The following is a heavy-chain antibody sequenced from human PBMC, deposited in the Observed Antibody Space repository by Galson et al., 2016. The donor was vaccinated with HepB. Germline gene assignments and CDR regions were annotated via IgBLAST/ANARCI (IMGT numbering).Heavy chain of an antibody. CDR1: GGSISSRGYY. CDR2: IYYSGGT. CDR3: AGYEVVSFDY. V-gene: IGHV4-31*03. J-gene: IGHJ4*02. Sequence: TLSLTCTVSGGSISSRGYYWSWIRQHPGKGLEWIGCIYYSGGTYYNPSLQSRLTISLDTSKNHFSLKLDSVTAADTAVYYCAGYEVVSFDYWGQGTLVTVSS. D-gene: IGHD2-15*01.